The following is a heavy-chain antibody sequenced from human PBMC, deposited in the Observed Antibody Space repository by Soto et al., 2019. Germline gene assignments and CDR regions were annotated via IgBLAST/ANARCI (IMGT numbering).Heavy chain of an antibody. J-gene: IGHJ4*02. D-gene: IGHD2-8*02. CDR3: ASDRGYNTGWHGGAIEL. CDR1: LFTFSTYE. V-gene: IGHV3-48*03. CDR2: ISSRGTSI. Sequence: SFASSLFTFSTYERNFFLQAPGKGLECVSYISSRGTSIFYADSVKGRFSISRDKDNDSVSLLMNNPRVDDTAVYYCASDRGYNTGWHGGAIELWGQGALV.